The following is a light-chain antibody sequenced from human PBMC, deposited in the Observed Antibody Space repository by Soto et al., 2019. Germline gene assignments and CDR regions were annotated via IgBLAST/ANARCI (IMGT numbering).Light chain of an antibody. CDR2: GNT. Sequence: QSVLTQPPSVSGAPGQRVTISCTGSSSNIGAYFDVHWYQQLPGTAPKLLIYGNTNRPSGVPDRFSGSKSGTSASLAITGLQAEDDADYYCQSYDTSLSGWVFDGGTKLTVL. V-gene: IGLV1-40*01. CDR1: SSNIGAYFD. CDR3: QSYDTSLSGWV. J-gene: IGLJ3*02.